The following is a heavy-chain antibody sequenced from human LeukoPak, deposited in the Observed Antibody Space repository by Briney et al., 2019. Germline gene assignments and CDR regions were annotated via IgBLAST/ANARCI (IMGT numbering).Heavy chain of an antibody. CDR2: INHRGGT. CDR1: GGSFSGYY. CDR3: ARTTYYEFWSGSPGAFDI. J-gene: IGHJ3*02. Sequence: SETLSLTCGVYGGSFSGYYWTWIRQPPGKGLEWIGEINHRGGTNYNPSLKSRVTISVDTSKNEFSLNLDSVTAADTAVYYCARTTYYEFWSGSPGAFDIWGQGSRVTVSS. D-gene: IGHD3-3*01. V-gene: IGHV4-34*01.